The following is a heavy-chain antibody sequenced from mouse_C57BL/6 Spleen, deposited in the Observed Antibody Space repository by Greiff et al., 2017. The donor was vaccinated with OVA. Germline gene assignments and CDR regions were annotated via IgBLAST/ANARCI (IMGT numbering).Heavy chain of an antibody. D-gene: IGHD1-1*01. CDR2: ISSGGSYT. Sequence: VQLQQSGGDLVKPGGSLKLSCAASGFTFSSYGMSWVRQTPDKRLEWVATISSGGSYTYYPDSVKGRFTISRDNAKNTLYLQMSSLKSEDTAMYYCAREGGYYGFYAMDYWGQGTSVTVSS. CDR3: AREGGYYGFYAMDY. V-gene: IGHV5-6*01. J-gene: IGHJ4*01. CDR1: GFTFSSYG.